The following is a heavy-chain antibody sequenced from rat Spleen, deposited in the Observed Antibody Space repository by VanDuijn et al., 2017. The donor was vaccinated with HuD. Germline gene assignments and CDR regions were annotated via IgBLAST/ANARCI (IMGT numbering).Heavy chain of an antibody. CDR1: GFSLTDYS. CDR2: MWNRGNK. J-gene: IGHJ2*01. V-gene: IGHV2S63*01. D-gene: IGHD1-6*01. CDR3: TRDAYYGYTGTYFDY. Sequence: EVQLKESGPGLVQPSQTLSLTCTVSGFSLTDYSFHWIRQPPGKGLEWMGVMWNRGNKAYNSALPSRLTISRDTSKSQVFLKMNSLQTEDTAIYYCTRDAYYGYTGTYFDYWGQGVMVTVSS.